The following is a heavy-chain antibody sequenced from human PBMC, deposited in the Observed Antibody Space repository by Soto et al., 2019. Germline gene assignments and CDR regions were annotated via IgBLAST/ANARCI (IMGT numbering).Heavy chain of an antibody. J-gene: IGHJ5*02. D-gene: IGHD4-17*01. V-gene: IGHV4-59*01. Sequence: QVQLQESGPGLVKPSETLSLTCTVSGGSISSYYWRWIRQPPGKGLEWIGYIYYSGSTNYNPSLKSRVTISVDTSKNQFSLKLSSVTAADTAVYYCARDRDYLNWFDPWGQGTLVTVSS. CDR1: GGSISSYY. CDR3: ARDRDYLNWFDP. CDR2: IYYSGST.